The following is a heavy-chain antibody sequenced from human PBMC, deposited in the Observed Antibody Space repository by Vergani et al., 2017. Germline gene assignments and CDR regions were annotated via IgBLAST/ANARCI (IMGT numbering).Heavy chain of an antibody. J-gene: IGHJ6*03. V-gene: IGHV3-33*01. CDR1: GFTFSTYA. CDR2: IYYDGSKK. Sequence: VHLAESGGGFFQPGGSLRLSCTSSGFTFSTYAMHWVRQAPGKGLEWVAIIYYDGSKKYYADSVKGRFTISRDNSRNTLDLLMSSLRAEDTAIYYCVREGSYCGSTTCRNPSYVYYYHMDVWGEGTTVTVSS. D-gene: IGHD2-21*01. CDR3: VREGSYCGSTTCRNPSYVYYYHMDV.